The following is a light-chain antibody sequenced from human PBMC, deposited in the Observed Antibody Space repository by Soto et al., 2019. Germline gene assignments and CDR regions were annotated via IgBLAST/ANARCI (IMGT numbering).Light chain of an antibody. V-gene: IGKV3-11*01. CDR1: QSVSSY. CDR3: QQRSNWPPLFT. CDR2: DAS. J-gene: IGKJ3*01. Sequence: ESVLTQSPATLSLSPGERATLSCRASQSVSSYLAWYQQKPGQAPRLLIYDASNRATGIPARFSGSGSGTDFTLTISCLEPEDFAVYYCQQRSNWPPLFTFGPGTKVDIK.